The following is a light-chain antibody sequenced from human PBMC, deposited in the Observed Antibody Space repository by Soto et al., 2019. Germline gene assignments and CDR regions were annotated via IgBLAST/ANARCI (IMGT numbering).Light chain of an antibody. Sequence: QSALTQPASVSGSPGQSITVSCTGTSSDVGSYNLVSWYQQHPGKAPKLMIHEGSKRPSGVSNRFSGSKSGKTASLTISGLQAEDEAYYYCCSYAGSSIWVFGGGTKLTVL. CDR2: EGS. J-gene: IGLJ3*02. CDR1: SSDVGSYNL. CDR3: CSYAGSSIWV. V-gene: IGLV2-23*01.